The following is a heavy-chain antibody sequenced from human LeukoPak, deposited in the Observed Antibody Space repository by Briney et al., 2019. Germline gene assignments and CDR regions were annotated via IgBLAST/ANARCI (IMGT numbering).Heavy chain of an antibody. CDR3: ARADYSDYYMDV. CDR2: INWNGGST. CDR1: GFTFDDHG. V-gene: IGHV3-20*04. J-gene: IGHJ6*03. D-gene: IGHD4-11*01. Sequence: SGGSLRLSCAASGFTFDDHGMSWVRQAPGKGLEWVSGINWNGGSTGYVDSVKGRFTISRDNAKNTLYLQMNSLRAEDTAVYYCARADYSDYYMDVWGKGTTVTVSS.